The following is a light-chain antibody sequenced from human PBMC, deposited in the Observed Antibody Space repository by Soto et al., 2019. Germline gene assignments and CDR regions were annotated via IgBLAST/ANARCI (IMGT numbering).Light chain of an antibody. CDR1: QSVSSY. CDR2: AAS. CDR3: LHYSTWPPLYT. J-gene: IGKJ2*01. V-gene: IGKV3-15*01. Sequence: DIVMTQSPATLSVSLGERVTLSCRASQSVSSYLAWYQQKPGQAPRLLISAASTRATDIPDRFSGSGSGTDFTLTISSLQSTDLAVYYCLHYSTWPPLYTFGQGTQLEIK.